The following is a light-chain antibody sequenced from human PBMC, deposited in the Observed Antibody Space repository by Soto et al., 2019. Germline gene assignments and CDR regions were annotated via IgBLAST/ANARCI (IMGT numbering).Light chain of an antibody. CDR3: CSYVGSNNFV. Sequence: QSALTQPPSASGSPGQSVTISCTGTSSDVGSYNYVSWYQQHPGKAPKLLIYDVYKRPSGVPDRFSASKSGNTVSLTVSGLQAEDEADYYCCSYVGSNNFVFGTGTKLTVL. V-gene: IGLV2-8*01. J-gene: IGLJ1*01. CDR1: SSDVGSYNY. CDR2: DVY.